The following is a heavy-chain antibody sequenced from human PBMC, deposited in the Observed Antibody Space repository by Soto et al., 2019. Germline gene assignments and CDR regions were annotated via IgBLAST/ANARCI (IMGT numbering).Heavy chain of an antibody. V-gene: IGHV1-46*01. CDR1: GYTFTSYY. Sequence: QVQLVQSGAEVKKPGASVKVSCKASGYTFTSYYMHWVRQAPGQGLEWMGIINPSGGSTSYAQKFQCRVTMTRDTSTSTVYMELSSLRSEDTAVYYCARELRSGNYYGDFDYWGQGTLVTVSS. CDR2: INPSGGST. J-gene: IGHJ4*02. CDR3: ARELRSGNYYGDFDY. D-gene: IGHD1-26*01.